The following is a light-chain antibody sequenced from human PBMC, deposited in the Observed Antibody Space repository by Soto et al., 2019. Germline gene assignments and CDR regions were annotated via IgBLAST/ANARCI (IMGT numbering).Light chain of an antibody. CDR3: AAWDDSLNGTGHV. V-gene: IGLV1-44*01. Sequence: QSVLTQPPSASGTPGQRVTISCSGSSSNIGSNTVNWYQQLPGTAPKLLIYSNNQRPSGVPDRFSGSKSGTSASLAISGLQSEDEADYYCAAWDDSLNGTGHVFGTGTKVNVL. CDR1: SSNIGSNT. CDR2: SNN. J-gene: IGLJ1*01.